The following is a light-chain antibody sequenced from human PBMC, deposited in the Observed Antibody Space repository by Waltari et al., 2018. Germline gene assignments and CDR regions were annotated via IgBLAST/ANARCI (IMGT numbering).Light chain of an antibody. J-gene: IGKJ3*01. CDR3: QQYYSTPPVT. Sequence: DIVMTQSPDSLAVSLGERATINCKSSQRVLYSSNKKNYLAWYQQKSGQPPKLLIYWASTRESGVPDRFSGSGSGTDFTLTISSLQAEDVAVYYCQQYYSTPPVTFGPGTKVDIK. CDR1: QRVLYSSNKKNY. V-gene: IGKV4-1*01. CDR2: WAS.